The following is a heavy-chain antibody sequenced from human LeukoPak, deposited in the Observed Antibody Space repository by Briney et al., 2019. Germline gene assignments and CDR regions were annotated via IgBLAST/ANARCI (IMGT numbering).Heavy chain of an antibody. CDR3: ARVRRYCSGGSCYYFDY. CDR1: GFTFSSSA. J-gene: IGHJ4*02. V-gene: IGHV3-30-3*01. Sequence: GGSLRLSCAASGFTFSSSAMSWVRQAPGKGLEWVAVISYDGSNKYYADSVKGRFTISRDNSKNTLYLQMNSLRAEDTAVYYCARVRRYCSGGSCYYFDYWGRGTLVTVSS. CDR2: ISYDGSNK. D-gene: IGHD2-15*01.